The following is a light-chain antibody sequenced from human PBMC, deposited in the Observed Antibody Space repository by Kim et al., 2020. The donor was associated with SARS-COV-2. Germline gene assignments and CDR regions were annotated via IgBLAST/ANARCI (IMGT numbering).Light chain of an antibody. J-gene: IGLJ2*01. Sequence: QSALTQPASVSGSPGQSITISCTGTSSDIGGYNYVSWYQQHPGKAPKLMIYDVSQRPSGVSNRFSGSKSGNTASLTISGLQSEDEADYYCSSYTTSRTLIFGGGTQLTVL. CDR1: SSDIGGYNY. V-gene: IGLV2-14*01. CDR2: DVS. CDR3: SSYTTSRTLI.